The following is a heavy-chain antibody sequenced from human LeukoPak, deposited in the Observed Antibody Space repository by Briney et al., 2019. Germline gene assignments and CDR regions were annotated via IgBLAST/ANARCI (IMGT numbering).Heavy chain of an antibody. V-gene: IGHV4-61*08. D-gene: IGHD3-9*01. CDR2: IYYSGST. CDR1: GASVTSAAYY. CDR3: ARAYFDWRYYFDY. J-gene: IGHJ4*02. Sequence: SETLSLTCTVTGASVTSAAYYFTWVRQPPGKGLEWVGYIYYSGSTNYNLSLKSRVTMSLDTSKNQFSLTLTSVTPADTAVYYCARAYFDWRYYFDYWGQGTLVAVSS.